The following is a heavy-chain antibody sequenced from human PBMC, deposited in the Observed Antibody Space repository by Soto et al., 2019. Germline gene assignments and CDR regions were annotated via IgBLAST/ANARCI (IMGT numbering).Heavy chain of an antibody. Sequence: EVQLVESGGGLVQPGGSLRLSCAASGFTFSTNWMHWVRQAPGKGLVWVSCINSDGSTTRYAESVKGRFTISRDNAKNTLFLQMNSLRAEDTAVYYCLSVVNRPFWGQGTLVTVSS. V-gene: IGHV3-74*01. CDR3: LSVVNRPF. D-gene: IGHD2-21*01. J-gene: IGHJ4*02. CDR1: GFTFSTNW. CDR2: INSDGSTT.